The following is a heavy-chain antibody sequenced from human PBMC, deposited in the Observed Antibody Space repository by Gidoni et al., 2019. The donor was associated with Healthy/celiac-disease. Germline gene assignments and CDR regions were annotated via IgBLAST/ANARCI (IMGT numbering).Heavy chain of an antibody. Sequence: EVQLVESGGVVVQPGGSLRLSCAASGFTFDDYTMHWVRQAPGKGLELVSLISWDGGSTYYADSVKGRFTISRDNSKNSLYLQMNSLRTEDTALYYCAKPAVSGGADTAMVTYYDYWGQGTLVTVSS. D-gene: IGHD5-18*01. CDR1: GFTFDDYT. CDR2: ISWDGGST. V-gene: IGHV3-43*01. CDR3: AKPAVSGGADTAMVTYYDY. J-gene: IGHJ4*02.